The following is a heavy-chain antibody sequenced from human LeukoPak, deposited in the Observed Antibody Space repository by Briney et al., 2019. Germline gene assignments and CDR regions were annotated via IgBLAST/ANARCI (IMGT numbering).Heavy chain of an antibody. CDR3: ARGLVSWNDIYFDY. CDR1: GGSFSGYY. CDR2: INHSGST. Sequence: PSETLSLTCAVYGGSFSGYYWSWIRQPPGKGLEWIGEINHSGSTNYNPSFKSRVTISVDTSKNQFSLKLSSVTAADTAVYYCARGLVSWNDIYFDYWGQGTLVTVSS. V-gene: IGHV4-34*01. D-gene: IGHD1-1*01. J-gene: IGHJ4*02.